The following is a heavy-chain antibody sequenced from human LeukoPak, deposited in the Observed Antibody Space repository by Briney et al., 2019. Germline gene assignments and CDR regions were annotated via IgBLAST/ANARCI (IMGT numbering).Heavy chain of an antibody. J-gene: IGHJ4*02. CDR3: ASDGYSGYVTYYFDY. D-gene: IGHD5-12*01. Sequence: PGGSLRLSCAASGFTFSSYSMNWVRQAPGKGLEWVSSISSSSSYIYYADSVKGRFTISRDNAKNSLYLQMNSLRAEDTAAYYCASDGYSGYVTYYFDYWGQGTLVTVSS. V-gene: IGHV3-21*01. CDR1: GFTFSSYS. CDR2: ISSSSSYI.